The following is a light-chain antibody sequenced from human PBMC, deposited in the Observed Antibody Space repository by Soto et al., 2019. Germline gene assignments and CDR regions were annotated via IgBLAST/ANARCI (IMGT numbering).Light chain of an antibody. V-gene: IGKV1-5*03. CDR1: QSISSW. CDR3: QQYNSYSPLT. CDR2: KAS. Sequence: DVQMTHSPCTLSASVGDRFSMTCLASQSISSWLAWYQQKPGKAPKLLIYKASGLESGVPSRFSGSGSGTDFTLTISSLQPDDFATYYCQQYNSYSPLTFGGGTKVDIK. J-gene: IGKJ4*01.